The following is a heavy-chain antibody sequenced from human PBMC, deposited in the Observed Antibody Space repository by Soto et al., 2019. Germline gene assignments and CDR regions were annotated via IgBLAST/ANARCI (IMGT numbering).Heavy chain of an antibody. D-gene: IGHD1-26*01. V-gene: IGHV2-5*02. CDR3: AHGATSINHGYDY. CDR2: VYWDDDK. Sequence: QITLRESGPTLVKPTQTLTLTCTFSGFSVRSSGVAVGWIRQPPGKALGWLALVYWDDDKRYSPSLKNRRTITRDTSKNQVVLKMCKMDPVDTATYYFAHGATSINHGYDYWGQGTLVTVSS. CDR1: GFSVRSSGVA. J-gene: IGHJ4*02.